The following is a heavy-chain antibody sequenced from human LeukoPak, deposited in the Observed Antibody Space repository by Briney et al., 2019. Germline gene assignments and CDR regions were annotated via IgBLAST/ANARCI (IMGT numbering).Heavy chain of an antibody. J-gene: IGHJ3*02. D-gene: IGHD3-22*01. CDR1: GFTFDDYA. V-gene: IGHV3-20*01. CDR3: ARVPDYYDSSGYLKGAFDI. Sequence: GGSLRLSCAASGFTFDDYAMHWVRQAPGKGLEWVSGINWNGGSTGYADSVKGRFTISRDNAKNSLYLQMNSLRAEDTALYHCARVPDYYDSSGYLKGAFDIWGQGTMVTVSS. CDR2: INWNGGST.